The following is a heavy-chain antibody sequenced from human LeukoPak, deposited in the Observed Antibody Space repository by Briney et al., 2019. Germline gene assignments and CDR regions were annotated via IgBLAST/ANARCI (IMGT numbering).Heavy chain of an antibody. Sequence: GGSLRLSCAASGFTVSFNYMSWVRQAPGKGLEWISVIYSGGSTYYADSVKGRFTISRDDSKNTLYLQMNSLRAEDTAIYYCARAQWRTCFYYMDVWGKGTTVTVSS. J-gene: IGHJ6*03. CDR2: IYSGGST. CDR3: ARAQWRTCFYYMDV. V-gene: IGHV3-53*01. D-gene: IGHD6-19*01. CDR1: GFTVSFNY.